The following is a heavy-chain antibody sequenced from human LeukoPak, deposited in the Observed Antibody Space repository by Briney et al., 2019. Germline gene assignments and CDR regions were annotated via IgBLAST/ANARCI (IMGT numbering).Heavy chain of an antibody. CDR1: GGSISSTNYY. CDR3: VSCPPYGSGIRPFDY. J-gene: IGHJ4*02. CDR2: ISYSGGT. Sequence: SETLSLTCTVSGGSISSTNYYWGWIRQPPGKGLEWIGSISYSGGTYYNPSLKSRVTISVNTSKNQFSLKLSSVTAADTAVFYCVSCPPYGSGIRPFDYWGQGTLVTVSS. V-gene: IGHV4-39*07. D-gene: IGHD3-10*01.